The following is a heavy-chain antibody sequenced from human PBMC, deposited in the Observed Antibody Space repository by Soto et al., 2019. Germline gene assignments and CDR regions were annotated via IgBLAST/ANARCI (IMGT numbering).Heavy chain of an antibody. CDR2: IYYSGST. V-gene: IGHV4-59*01. J-gene: IGHJ5*02. Sequence: SETLSLTCTVSGVSISSYYWSWIRQPPGKGLEWIGYIYYSGSTNYNPSLKSRVTISVDTSKNQFSLKLSSVTAADTAVYYCARGHDFWSGYSNWFDPWGQGTLVAVSS. D-gene: IGHD3-3*01. CDR1: GVSISSYY. CDR3: ARGHDFWSGYSNWFDP.